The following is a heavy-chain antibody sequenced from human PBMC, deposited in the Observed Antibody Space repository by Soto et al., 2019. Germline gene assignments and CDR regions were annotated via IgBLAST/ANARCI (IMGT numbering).Heavy chain of an antibody. Sequence: VGSMRLSCAACGLTFSSYAMSWVRQAPGKGLEWVSAISGRGGSTYYADSVKGRCTISRHHSKTTLYPQMTSLRPEATAVSYCAAQYKYYHDSSGYEAFDIWGQGTMVTVSS. D-gene: IGHD3-22*01. CDR3: AAQYKYYHDSSGYEAFDI. CDR1: GLTFSSYA. J-gene: IGHJ3*02. CDR2: ISGRGGST. V-gene: IGHV3-23*01.